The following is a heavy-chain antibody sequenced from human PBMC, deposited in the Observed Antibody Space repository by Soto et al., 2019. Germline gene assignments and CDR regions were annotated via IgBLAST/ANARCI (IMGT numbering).Heavy chain of an antibody. D-gene: IGHD2-15*01. CDR1: GFTFSSYA. CDR3: ARDEGRGVIDGGSWYYFDS. CDR2: ISYDGSNK. Sequence: QVQLVESGGGVVQPGRSLRLSCAASGFTFSSYAMHWVRQAPGKGLEWVAVISYDGSNKYYADSVKGRFTISRDNSKNTLYLQMNSLRAEDTAVYYGARDEGRGVIDGGSWYYFDSWGQGTLVTVSS. J-gene: IGHJ4*02. V-gene: IGHV3-30-3*01.